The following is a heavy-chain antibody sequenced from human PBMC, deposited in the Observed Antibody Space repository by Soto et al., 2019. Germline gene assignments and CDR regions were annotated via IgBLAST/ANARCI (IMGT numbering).Heavy chain of an antibody. CDR2: IYYSGST. CDR3: ARGSYTIFGVVMDV. V-gene: IGHV4-30-4*01. J-gene: IGHJ6*02. CDR1: RGSINSGYYY. Sequence: SETLSLTCTVARGSINSGYYYWILIRQPPGKGLEWIGYIYYSGSTYYNPSLKSRVTISVDTSKNQFSLKLSSVTAADTAVYYCARGSYTIFGVVMDVWGQGTTVT. D-gene: IGHD3-3*01.